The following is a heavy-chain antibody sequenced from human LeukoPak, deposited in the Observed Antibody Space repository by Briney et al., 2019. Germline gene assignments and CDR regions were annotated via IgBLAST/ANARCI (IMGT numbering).Heavy chain of an antibody. J-gene: IGHJ4*02. V-gene: IGHV3-53*01. Sequence: GGSLRLSCAASGFTVSSNYMSWVRQAPGKGLEWVSVIYSGGSTYYSDSVKGRFTISRDNAKDSLYLQMNSLRAEDTAVYYCATTPPNYDFWSGSNNEGFDYWGQGTLVTVSS. CDR1: GFTVSSNY. CDR2: IYSGGST. D-gene: IGHD3-3*01. CDR3: ATTPPNYDFWSGSNNEGFDY.